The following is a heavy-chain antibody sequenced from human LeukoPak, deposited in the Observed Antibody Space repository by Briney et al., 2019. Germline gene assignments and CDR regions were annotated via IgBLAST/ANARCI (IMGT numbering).Heavy chain of an antibody. CDR3: ARIGREPRPNWFDP. CDR1: GGSISSSSYY. V-gene: IGHV4-39*07. CDR2: IYYNGFT. Sequence: SETLSLTCTVSGGSISSSSYYWGWFRQPPGQGLEWFAYIYYNGFTQYTPSLRSRFTISGDTSKNQFSLKLSSETAADTAVYYCARIGREPRPNWFDPWGQGTLVSVSS. J-gene: IGHJ5*02. D-gene: IGHD1-14*01.